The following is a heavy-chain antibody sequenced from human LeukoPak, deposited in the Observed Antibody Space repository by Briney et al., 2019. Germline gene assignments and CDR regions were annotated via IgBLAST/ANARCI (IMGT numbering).Heavy chain of an antibody. CDR3: ASEPGYSSGWYDY. Sequence: GASVKVSCKASGYTFTSYDINWVRQATGQGLEWMGWMNPNSGNTNYAQKLQGRVTMTTDTSTSTAYMELRSLRSDDTAVYYCASEPGYSSGWYDYWGQGTLVTVSS. CDR1: GYTFTSYD. V-gene: IGHV1-18*01. CDR2: MNPNSGNT. D-gene: IGHD6-19*01. J-gene: IGHJ4*02.